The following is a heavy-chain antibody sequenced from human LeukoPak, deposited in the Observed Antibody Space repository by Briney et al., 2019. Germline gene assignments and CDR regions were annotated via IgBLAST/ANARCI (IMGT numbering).Heavy chain of an antibody. V-gene: IGHV3-33*01. CDR1: GFTFSSYG. Sequence: PGGSLRLSCAASGFTFSSYGMHWVRQAPGKGLEWVAVIWYDGSNKYYADSVKGRFTISRDNSKNTLYLLMNSLRAEDTAVYYCARDPGVIVVVPAGHFDYWGQGTLVTVSS. J-gene: IGHJ4*02. D-gene: IGHD2-2*01. CDR3: ARDPGVIVVVPAGHFDY. CDR2: IWYDGSNK.